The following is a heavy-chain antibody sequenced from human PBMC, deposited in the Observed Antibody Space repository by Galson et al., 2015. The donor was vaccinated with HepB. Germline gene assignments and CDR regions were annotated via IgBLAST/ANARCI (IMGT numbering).Heavy chain of an antibody. CDR3: ARVGGIAVIGSQHFDY. D-gene: IGHD6-19*01. Sequence: ETLSLTCTVSGDSISSYYWSWVRQPPGKGLEWIGYIYYSGSTNYNPSLKSRVTISVDTSKNQLSLKLSSVTAADTAVYYCARVGGIAVIGSQHFDYWGQGTLVTVSS. V-gene: IGHV4-59*01. CDR2: IYYSGST. CDR1: GDSISSYY. J-gene: IGHJ4*02.